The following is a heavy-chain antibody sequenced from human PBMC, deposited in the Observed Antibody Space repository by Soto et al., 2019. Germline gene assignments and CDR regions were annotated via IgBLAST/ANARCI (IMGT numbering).Heavy chain of an antibody. Sequence: ASVKVSCKASGYTFTSYDINWVRQATGQGLEWMGWMNPNSGNTGYAQKFQGRVTMTRNTSISTAYMELSSLRSEDTAVYYCARGPGYDFWSGYYRGDYYYMDVWGKGTTVTVSS. V-gene: IGHV1-8*01. CDR2: MNPNSGNT. J-gene: IGHJ6*03. D-gene: IGHD3-3*01. CDR1: GYTFTSYD. CDR3: ARGPGYDFWSGYYRGDYYYMDV.